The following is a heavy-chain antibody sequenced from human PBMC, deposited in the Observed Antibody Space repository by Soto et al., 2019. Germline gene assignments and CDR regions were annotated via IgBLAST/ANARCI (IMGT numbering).Heavy chain of an antibody. D-gene: IGHD3-9*01. CDR3: TTLRDILTGYDY. V-gene: IGHV3-15*01. CDR1: GFTFSNAW. Sequence: GGSLRLSCAASGFTFSNAWMSWVRQAPGKGLEWVGRIKSKTDGGTTDYAAPVKGRFTISRDDSKNTLYLQMNSLKTEDTAVYCCTTLRDILTGYDYWGQGTLVTVSS. J-gene: IGHJ4*02. CDR2: IKSKTDGGTT.